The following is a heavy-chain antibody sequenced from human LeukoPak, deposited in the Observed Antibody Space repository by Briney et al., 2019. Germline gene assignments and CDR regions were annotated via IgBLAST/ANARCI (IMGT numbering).Heavy chain of an antibody. J-gene: IGHJ3*02. V-gene: IGHV4-31*03. D-gene: IGHD5-18*01. CDR3: ARGYGVDAFDI. CDR2: IYYSGST. Sequence: SHTLSLTCTVSGCSLSSGGYYWSWIRQHPGEGLEWIGYIYYSGSTYYNPSLKSRVTISVDTSKNQFSLKLSSVTAADTAVYYCARGYGVDAFDIWGQGTMVTVSS. CDR1: GCSLSSGGYY.